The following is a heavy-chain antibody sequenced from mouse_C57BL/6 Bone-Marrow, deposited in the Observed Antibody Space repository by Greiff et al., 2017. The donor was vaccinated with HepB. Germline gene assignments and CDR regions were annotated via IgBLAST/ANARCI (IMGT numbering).Heavy chain of an antibody. D-gene: IGHD2-3*01. CDR1: GFTFSSYA. J-gene: IGHJ4*01. V-gene: IGHV5-9-1*02. CDR3: TRGDGYYVMDY. Sequence: EVQGVESGEGLVKPGGSLKLSCAASGFTFSSYAMSWVRQTPEKRLEWVAYISSGGDYIYYADTVKGRFTISRDNARNTLYLQMSSLKSEDTAMYYCTRGDGYYVMDYWGQGTSVTVSS. CDR2: ISSGGDYI.